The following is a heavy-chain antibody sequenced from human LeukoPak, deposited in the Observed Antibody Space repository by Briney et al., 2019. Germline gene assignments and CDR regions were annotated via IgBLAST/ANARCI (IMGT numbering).Heavy chain of an antibody. CDR3: ARDNPARFSTDMDV. D-gene: IGHD2/OR15-2a*01. Sequence: SVKVSCKASGGTFSSYTISWVRQAPGQGLEWMGRIIPILGIANYAQKLQGRVTMTTDTSTSTAYMELRSLRSDDTAVYYCARDNPARFSTDMDVWGQGTTVTVSS. J-gene: IGHJ6*02. CDR1: GGTFSSYT. V-gene: IGHV1-69*04. CDR2: IIPILGIA.